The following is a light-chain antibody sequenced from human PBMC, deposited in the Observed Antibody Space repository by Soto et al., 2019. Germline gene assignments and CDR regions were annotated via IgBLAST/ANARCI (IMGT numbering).Light chain of an antibody. Sequence: DIRMTQSPSTLPASVGDRVTITCRASQSISNWLAWYQQKPGTAPKVLIYHASNMQSGVPSRFSGSGSGTDFTLTISRLEPEDFAVYYCQQYGSSPPITFGQGTRLEIK. V-gene: IGKV1-5*01. J-gene: IGKJ5*01. CDR2: HAS. CDR3: QQYGSSPPIT. CDR1: QSISNW.